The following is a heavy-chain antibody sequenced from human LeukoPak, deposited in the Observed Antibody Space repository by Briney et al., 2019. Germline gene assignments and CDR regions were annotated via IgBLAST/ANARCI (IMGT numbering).Heavy chain of an antibody. D-gene: IGHD4-11*01. CDR3: AKQNDYSNYGYYTYGMYV. J-gene: IGHJ6*02. CDR1: GLTFSSYA. Sequence: PGESLTLSCAASGLTFSSYAVSWVRHAPGEGLEWVSSISGSGGSTYYADSVKGRLTITRDNSKNTLYLQMNSLRAEDTAVYYCAKQNDYSNYGYYTYGMYVWGQGTTVTVSS. V-gene: IGHV3-23*01. CDR2: ISGSGGST.